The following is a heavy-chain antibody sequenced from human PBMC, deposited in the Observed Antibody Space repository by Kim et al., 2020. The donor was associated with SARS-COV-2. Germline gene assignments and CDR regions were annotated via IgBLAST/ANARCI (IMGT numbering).Heavy chain of an antibody. V-gene: IGHV1-3*01. CDR1: GYTFNNSP. CDR3: ARKDYDSSGFYYFDY. J-gene: IGHJ4*02. CDR2: INAANGDT. D-gene: IGHD3-22*01. Sequence: ASVKVSCKASGYTFNNSPMHWVRQAPGQRLEWMGWINAANGDTGYSQNFQGRVTFTRDTSASTAYMELSSLRSEDTAVYYCARKDYDSSGFYYFDYWGQGTLVTVSS.